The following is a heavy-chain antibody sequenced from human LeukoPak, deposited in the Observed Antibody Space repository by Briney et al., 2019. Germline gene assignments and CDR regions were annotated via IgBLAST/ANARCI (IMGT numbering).Heavy chain of an antibody. J-gene: IGHJ6*03. CDR2: INWNGGST. V-gene: IGHV3-20*04. D-gene: IGHD3-3*01. Sequence: GGSLRLSCAASGFSFDDYGMSWVRQAPGKGLEWVSGINWNGGSTGYADSVKGRFTISRDNAKNSLSLQMNSLRVEDTALYYCARGGISIFGVVIYMDVWGKGTTGTVSS. CDR1: GFSFDDYG. CDR3: ARGGISIFGVVIYMDV.